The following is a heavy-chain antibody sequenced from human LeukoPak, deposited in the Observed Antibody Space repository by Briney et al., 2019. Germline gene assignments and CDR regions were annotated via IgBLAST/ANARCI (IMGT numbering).Heavy chain of an antibody. Sequence: GGSLRLSCAASGFTFSSYDMHWVRQATGKGLEWVSAIGTAGDTYYPGSVKGRFTISRENAKNYLYLQMNSLRAGDTAVYYCARGCSSTSCYEAFDYWGQGTLVTVSS. J-gene: IGHJ4*02. CDR1: GFTFSSYD. CDR3: ARGCSSTSCYEAFDY. V-gene: IGHV3-13*01. CDR2: IGTAGDT. D-gene: IGHD2-2*01.